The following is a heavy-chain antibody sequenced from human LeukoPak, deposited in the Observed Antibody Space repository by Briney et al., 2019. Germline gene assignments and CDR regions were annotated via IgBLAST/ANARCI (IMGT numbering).Heavy chain of an antibody. CDR3: ARQTGSGLFILP. CDR2: INHSGST. J-gene: IGHJ4*02. Sequence: PSETLSLTCSVSDDSITMYYWTWIRQPPGKGLEWIGEINHSGSTNYNPSLKSRVTISVDTSKNQFSLKLSSVTAADTAVYYCARQTGSGLFILPGGQGTLVTVSS. D-gene: IGHD3/OR15-3a*01. V-gene: IGHV4-34*01. CDR1: DDSITMYY.